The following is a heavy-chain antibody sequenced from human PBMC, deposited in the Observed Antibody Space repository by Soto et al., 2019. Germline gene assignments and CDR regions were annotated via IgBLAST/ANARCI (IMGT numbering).Heavy chain of an antibody. D-gene: IGHD6-19*01. CDR3: ARVSSGWWYFQH. Sequence: SETLSLTCTVSGGSISNYYWSWIRQPPGKGLEWIGYIYYSGSTNYNPSLKSRVTISVNTSKNQFSLKLTSVTAADTAVYYCARVSSGWWYFQHWGQGTLVTVSS. CDR2: IYYSGST. V-gene: IGHV4-59*01. J-gene: IGHJ1*01. CDR1: GGSISNYY.